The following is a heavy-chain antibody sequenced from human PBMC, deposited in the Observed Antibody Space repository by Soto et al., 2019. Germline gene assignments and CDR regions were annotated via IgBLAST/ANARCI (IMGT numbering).Heavy chain of an antibody. J-gene: IGHJ6*02. CDR3: AKDDSFYGMDV. V-gene: IGHV3-30*18. CDR1: GFTFSSYG. D-gene: IGHD2-21*02. CDR2: ISYDGSNK. Sequence: QAQLVESGGGVVQPGRSLRLSCAASGFTFSSYGMHWVRQAPGKGLEWVAVISYDGSNKYYADSVKGRFTISRDNSKNTLYLQMNSLRAEDTAVYYCAKDDSFYGMDVWGQGTTVTVSS.